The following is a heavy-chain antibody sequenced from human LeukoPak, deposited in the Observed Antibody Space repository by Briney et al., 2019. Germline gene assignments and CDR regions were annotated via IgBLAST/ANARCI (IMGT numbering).Heavy chain of an antibody. CDR1: GFTLSSYE. J-gene: IGHJ4*02. Sequence: GGSLRLSCAASGFTLSSYEMNWVRQAPTKGMEWVSYITGSGDIIYYADSVKGRFTFSRDNAKNSLYLQMNSLRAEDTAVYYCARVGRDSQHLDYWGPGTLVTVST. CDR2: ITGSGDII. V-gene: IGHV3-48*03. D-gene: IGHD2-15*01. CDR3: ARVGRDSQHLDY.